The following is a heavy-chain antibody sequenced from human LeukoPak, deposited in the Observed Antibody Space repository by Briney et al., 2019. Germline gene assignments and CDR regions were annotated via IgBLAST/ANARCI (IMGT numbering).Heavy chain of an antibody. J-gene: IGHJ6*03. CDR1: GGSISSYY. D-gene: IGHD3-3*01. CDR3: ARGSDFWSGYDYYYYYMDV. Sequence: SETLSLTCTVSGGSISSYYWSWVRQPPGKGLEWIGYIYYSGSTNYNPSLKSRVTISVDTSKNQFSLKLSSVTAADTAVYYCARGSDFWSGYDYYYYYMDVWAKGTTATVSS. CDR2: IYYSGST. V-gene: IGHV4-59*01.